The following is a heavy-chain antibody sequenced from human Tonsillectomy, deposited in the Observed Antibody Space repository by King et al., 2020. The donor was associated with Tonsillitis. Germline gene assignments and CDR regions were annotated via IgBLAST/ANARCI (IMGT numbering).Heavy chain of an antibody. CDR1: GYRFSSYW. CDR3: VREGDLGFILGGFHP. CDR2: ISPGDSQI. D-gene: IGHD3-10*01. J-gene: IGHJ5*02. V-gene: IGHV5-51*01. Sequence: EVQLVESGADVKKPGESLKISCKASGYRFSSYWIGWVRQMPGKGLEWMGIISPGDSQIRYNPSFEGQVTISADKSNSTAYLQWSSLKASDTAIYYCVREGDLGFILGGFHPWGQGTLVTVSS.